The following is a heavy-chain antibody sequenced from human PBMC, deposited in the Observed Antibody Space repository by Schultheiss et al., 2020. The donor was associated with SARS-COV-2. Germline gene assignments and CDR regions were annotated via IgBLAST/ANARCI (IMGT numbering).Heavy chain of an antibody. V-gene: IGHV1-3*01. CDR1: GYTFTSYA. CDR3: ATRSSGWYEPYFDY. J-gene: IGHJ4*02. CDR2: INAGNGNT. D-gene: IGHD6-19*01. Sequence: ASVKVSCKASGYTFTSYAMHWVRQAPGQRLEWMGWINAGNGNTKYSQNFQGRVTITRDTSASTAYMELRSLRSDDTAVYYCATRSSGWYEPYFDYWGQGTLVTVSS.